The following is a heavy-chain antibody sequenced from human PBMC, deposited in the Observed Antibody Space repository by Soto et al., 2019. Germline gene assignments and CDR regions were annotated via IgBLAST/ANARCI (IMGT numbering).Heavy chain of an antibody. V-gene: IGHV3-15*01. CDR3: FTDRTASPVDH. J-gene: IGHJ4*02. Sequence: EVQLVESGGGLVKPGGSLRLSCVASGFSFRDAWMSWVRQVPGKGLEWVGRIKSEAAGGTTDDAAPAKGRFSISRDDSKSKLYLQMNSLKIEDTAVYYCFTDRTASPVDHWGQGTLVTVSS. CDR2: IKSEAAGGTT. CDR1: GFSFRDAW.